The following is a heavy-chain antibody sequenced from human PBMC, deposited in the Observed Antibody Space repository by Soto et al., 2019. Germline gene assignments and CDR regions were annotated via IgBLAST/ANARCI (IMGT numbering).Heavy chain of an antibody. CDR2: INPNSGGT. D-gene: IGHD6-6*01. Sequence: XSVKVSCKASVYTFTGYYMHWVQQAPGQGLEWMGWINPNSGGTNYAQKFQGWVTMTRDTSISTAYMELSRLRSEDTAVYYCARYSSSSQGDGMDVWGQGTTVTASS. CDR3: ARYSSSSQGDGMDV. V-gene: IGHV1-2*04. CDR1: VYTFTGYY. J-gene: IGHJ6*02.